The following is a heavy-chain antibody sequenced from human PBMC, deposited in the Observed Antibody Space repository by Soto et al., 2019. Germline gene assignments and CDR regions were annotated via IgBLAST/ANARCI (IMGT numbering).Heavy chain of an antibody. CDR2: IIPILGIA. CDR3: ARVGGYCGGDCYLYYSDY. D-gene: IGHD2-21*02. CDR1: GGTFSSYT. J-gene: IGHJ4*02. Sequence: QVQLVQSGAEVKKPGSSVKVSCKASGGTFSSYTISWVRQAPGQGLEWMGKIIPILGIANYAQKFQGRVTITADKSTSTAYMELSSLRSEDTAVYYCARVGGYCGGDCYLYYSDYWGQGTLVTVSS. V-gene: IGHV1-69*02.